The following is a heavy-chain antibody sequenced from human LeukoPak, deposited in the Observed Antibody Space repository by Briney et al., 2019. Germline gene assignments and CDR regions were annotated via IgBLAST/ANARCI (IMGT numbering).Heavy chain of an antibody. Sequence: GGSLRLSCAASGFTFSVYYMSWIRQAPGKGLEWVSYMSGSGSSIYYADSVKGRFTISRDNATNSLYLQMNSLRADDTAVYYCARDAGGYYYMDVWGKGTTVTVSS. CDR1: GFTFSVYY. V-gene: IGHV3-11*01. CDR3: ARDAGGYYYMDV. J-gene: IGHJ6*03. CDR2: MSGSGSSI.